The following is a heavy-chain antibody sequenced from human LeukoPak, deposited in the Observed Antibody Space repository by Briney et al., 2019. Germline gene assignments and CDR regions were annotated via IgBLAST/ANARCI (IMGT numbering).Heavy chain of an antibody. CDR2: IWYDGSNK. D-gene: IGHD1-26*01. CDR3: ARGVGQDAFDI. V-gene: IGHV3-33*01. Sequence: PGGSLRLSCAASGFTFSSYGMHWVRQAPGKGLEWVAVIWYDGSNKYYADSVKGRFTFSKDNSKNTLYLQMTNLRVEDTAVYYCARGVGQDAFDIWGQGTMVTVSS. CDR1: GFTFSSYG. J-gene: IGHJ3*02.